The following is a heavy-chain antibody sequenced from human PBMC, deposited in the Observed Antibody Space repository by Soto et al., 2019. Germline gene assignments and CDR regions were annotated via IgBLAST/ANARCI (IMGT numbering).Heavy chain of an antibody. CDR3: VTGQYCDY. D-gene: IGHD2-21*02. Sequence: PWWSLRLSCIGSGFTCRNAWINCVRQAPGKGLEWVGRIKSKPDGGTTDYAAPVKGRFTISRDDSKNTVYLQMNSLKTEDTALYYCVTGQYCDYWGQGTLVTVSS. J-gene: IGHJ4*02. V-gene: IGHV3-15*01. CDR2: IKSKPDGGTT. CDR1: GFTCRNAW.